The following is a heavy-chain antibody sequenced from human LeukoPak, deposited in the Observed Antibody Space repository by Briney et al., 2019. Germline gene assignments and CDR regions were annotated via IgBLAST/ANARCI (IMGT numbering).Heavy chain of an antibody. V-gene: IGHV5-51*01. J-gene: IGHJ3*02. CDR1: GYSFTSYW. Sequence: GESLKISCKGSGYSFTSYWIGWVRQMPGKGLEWMGIIYPGDSDTRYSPSFQGQVTISADKSISTAYLQWSSLKASDTAMYYCARSLNYDIALGAFDIWGQGTMVTVSS. CDR2: IYPGDSDT. D-gene: IGHD3-9*01. CDR3: ARSLNYDIALGAFDI.